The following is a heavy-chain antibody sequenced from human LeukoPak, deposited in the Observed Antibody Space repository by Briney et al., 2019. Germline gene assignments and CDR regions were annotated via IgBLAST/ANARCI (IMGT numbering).Heavy chain of an antibody. D-gene: IGHD5-18*01. V-gene: IGHV4-59*01. CDR1: GGSISNYY. Sequence: PSETLSLTCTVSGGSISNYYWSWIRQPAGKGLEWIGYIYYSGSTNYNPSLKSRVTISVDTSKNQFSLKLSSVTAADTAVYYCAHRSGYSYGLDYWGQGTLVTVSS. CDR3: AHRSGYSYGLDY. J-gene: IGHJ4*02. CDR2: IYYSGST.